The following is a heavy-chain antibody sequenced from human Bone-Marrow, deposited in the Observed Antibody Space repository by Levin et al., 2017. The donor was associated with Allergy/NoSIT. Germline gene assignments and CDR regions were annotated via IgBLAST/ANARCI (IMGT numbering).Heavy chain of an antibody. CDR3: ARAYRRYQSFDS. D-gene: IGHD5-12*01. J-gene: IGHJ4*02. V-gene: IGHV4-31*03. CDR1: GGSINSRGYY. Sequence: PSETLSLTCTVSGGSINSRGYYWSWIRQYPGKGLEWIGYIYYSGTTYYKPSLKSRVTMSVDTSKTQFSLELTSMTAADTAVYYCARAYRRYQSFDSWGQGTLVTVSS. CDR2: IYYSGTT.